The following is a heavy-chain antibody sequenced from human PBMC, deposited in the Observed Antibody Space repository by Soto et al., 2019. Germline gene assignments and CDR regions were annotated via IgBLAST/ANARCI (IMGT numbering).Heavy chain of an antibody. V-gene: IGHV1-18*01. Sequence: AAVKVSCKASGYTFASYGVSWVRQAPGQGLEWMGWVSAYNGDTNYAQKLQGRVTMTTDTATSTAYMELRSLRSDDTAMYYCARGLVAVAGVGYYYYPMDVWGQGTTVTVSS. J-gene: IGHJ6*02. CDR2: VSAYNGDT. CDR1: GYTFASYG. D-gene: IGHD6-19*01. CDR3: ARGLVAVAGVGYYYYPMDV.